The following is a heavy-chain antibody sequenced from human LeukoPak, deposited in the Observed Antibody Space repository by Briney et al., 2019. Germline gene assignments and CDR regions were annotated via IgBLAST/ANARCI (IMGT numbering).Heavy chain of an antibody. J-gene: IGHJ4*02. V-gene: IGHV3-23*01. CDR1: GFTFSSYA. CDR2: ITGNGGST. Sequence: GGSLRLSCAASGFTFSSYAMSWVRQAPGKGLGWVSAITGNGGSTYYADSVKGRFTISRDNFKNTLYLQVNSLRADDTAVYYCAKDSANWMYYFDYWGQGTLVTVSS. D-gene: IGHD1-20*01. CDR3: AKDSANWMYYFDY.